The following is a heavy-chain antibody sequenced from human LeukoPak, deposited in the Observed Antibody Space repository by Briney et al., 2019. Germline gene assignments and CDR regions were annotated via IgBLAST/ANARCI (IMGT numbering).Heavy chain of an antibody. V-gene: IGHV4-30-4*08. CDR2: IYYSGST. Sequence: SETLSLTCTVSGGSISSGDYYWSWIRQPPGKGLEWIGYIYYSGSTYYNPSLKSRVTISVDTSKNQFSLKLSSVTAADTAVYYCARDTAVAEGDFDIWGQGTMVTVSS. CDR3: ARDTAVAEGDFDI. CDR1: GGSISSGDYY. D-gene: IGHD6-19*01. J-gene: IGHJ3*02.